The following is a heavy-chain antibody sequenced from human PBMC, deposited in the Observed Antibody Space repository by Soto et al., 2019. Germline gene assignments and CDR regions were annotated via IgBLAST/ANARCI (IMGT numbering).Heavy chain of an antibody. CDR3: ARATGHDYGGNSEHFDY. CDR2: INPSGGST. CDR1: GYTFTSYY. V-gene: IGHV1-46*01. Sequence: GASVKVSCKASGYTFTSYYMHWVRQAPGQGLEWMGIINPSGGSTSYAQKFQGRVTMTRDTSTSTVYMELSSLRSEDTAVYYCARATGHDYGGNSEHFDYWGQGTLVTVSS. J-gene: IGHJ4*02. D-gene: IGHD4-17*01.